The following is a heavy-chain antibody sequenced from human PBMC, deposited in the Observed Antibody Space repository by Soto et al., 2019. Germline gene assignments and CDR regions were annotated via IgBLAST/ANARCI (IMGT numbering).Heavy chain of an antibody. V-gene: IGHV3-64*01. D-gene: IGHD3-10*01. CDR1: GFTFSSYD. J-gene: IGHJ4*02. Sequence: EVQLAESGGGMVQPGGSLRLSCVASGFTFSSYDMHWVRQAPGKGLEYVSSISSNGGTTYYGNSVKGRFTISRDNSKNTFYLLMGILRAEDMAVYYCVRRRSGSNVCWGEGTLVTVSS. CDR2: ISSNGGTT. CDR3: VRRRSGSNVC.